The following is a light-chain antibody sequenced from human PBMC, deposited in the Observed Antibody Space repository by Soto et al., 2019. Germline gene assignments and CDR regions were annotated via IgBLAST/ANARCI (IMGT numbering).Light chain of an antibody. V-gene: IGKV3-11*01. CDR2: DAS. J-gene: IGKJ3*01. Sequence: EIVLTQSPGTLSLSPGKRATLSCRASQSISSSYLAWYQQKPGQAPRLLIYDASNRATGIPARFSGSGSGTDFTLTISSLEPEDFAVYYCQQRSNWPRFTFGPGTKVDIK. CDR3: QQRSNWPRFT. CDR1: QSISSSY.